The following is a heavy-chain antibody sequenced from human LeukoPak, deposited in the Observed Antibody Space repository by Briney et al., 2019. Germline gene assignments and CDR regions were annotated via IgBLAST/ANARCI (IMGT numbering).Heavy chain of an antibody. CDR1: GGSITSHF. Sequence: PSETLSLTCTVSGGSITSHFWSWIRQPPREGLELIGNFYHAGNSNLNPSLKSRVSMSIDTSKNQFSLKLRSMTAADTAVYYCARDGPTSTAPFDYWGQGTLVTVSS. J-gene: IGHJ4*02. V-gene: IGHV4-59*11. CDR2: FYHAGNS. D-gene: IGHD1-26*01. CDR3: ARDGPTSTAPFDY.